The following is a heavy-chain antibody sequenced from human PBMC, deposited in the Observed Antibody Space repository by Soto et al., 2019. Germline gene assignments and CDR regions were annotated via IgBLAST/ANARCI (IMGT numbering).Heavy chain of an antibody. V-gene: IGHV1-8*01. Sequence: QVQLVQSGAEVKKPGASLKVSCTASGYTFTTYDFNWVRQAAGQGLEWMGWMNSNSGNTGYAQNFQGRVTMTRDTTTRTAYMELSSLRSEDTAVYYCASGGEYGMEVWGQGTTVIVSS. J-gene: IGHJ6*02. CDR3: ASGGEYGMEV. CDR2: MNSNSGNT. CDR1: GYTFTTYD.